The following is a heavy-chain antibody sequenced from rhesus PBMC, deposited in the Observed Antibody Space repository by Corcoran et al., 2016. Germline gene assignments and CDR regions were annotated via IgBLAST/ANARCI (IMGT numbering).Heavy chain of an antibody. D-gene: IGHD5-24*01. J-gene: IGHJ4*01. CDR2: IYSNMETT. CDR3: ARRYSGYSVFAY. V-gene: IGHV4S12*01. CDR1: GGSISSSNWG. Sequence: QVQLQESGPGLVKPSETLSLTCAVYGGSISSSNWGSWIRPSPGKGLEWIGGIYSNMETTNYNPSLKSRVTISKDTSKNQFSLNLNSVTAADTAVYYCARRYSGYSVFAYWGQGVLVTVSS.